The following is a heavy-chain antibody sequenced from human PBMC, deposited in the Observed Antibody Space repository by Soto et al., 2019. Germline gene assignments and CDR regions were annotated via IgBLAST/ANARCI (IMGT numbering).Heavy chain of an antibody. D-gene: IGHD4-17*01. V-gene: IGHV1-69*01. Sequence: QLHLVQSGAEVKKAGSSVKVSCKASGGTVSSYAITWVRQAPGKGLEWMGVFIPIFVSAHYAPKFQGRITITADESTSTAYMELSGLTSEDTAIYYCASDVSSDTTGFRGYDVWGQGTQVTVSS. CDR2: FIPIFVSA. CDR1: GGTVSSYA. J-gene: IGHJ4*02. CDR3: ASDVSSDTTGFRGYDV.